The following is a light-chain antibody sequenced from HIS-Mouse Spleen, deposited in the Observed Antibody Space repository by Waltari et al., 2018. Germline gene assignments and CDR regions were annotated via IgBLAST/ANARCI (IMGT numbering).Light chain of an antibody. V-gene: IGKV1-39*01. CDR2: AAS. CDR1: QSISSY. J-gene: IGKJ3*01. CDR3: QQSYSTIFT. Sequence: DIHMTQSPSSLSASEGDRVTITCRARQSISSYLNWYQQKPGKAPKLLIYAASSLQSGVPSRFSGSGSGTDFTLTISSLQPEDFATYYCQQSYSTIFTFGPGTKVDIK.